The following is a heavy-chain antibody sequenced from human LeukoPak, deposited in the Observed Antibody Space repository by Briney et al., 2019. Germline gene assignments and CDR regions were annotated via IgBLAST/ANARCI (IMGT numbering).Heavy chain of an antibody. Sequence: GGSLRLSCAASGFTFSSYEMNWVRQAPGKGLEWVSYISSSGSTIYYADSVKGRFTNSRDNAKNSLYLQMNSLRAEDTAVYYCARDLAEVWFGELRAFDYWGQGTLVTVSS. D-gene: IGHD3-10*01. CDR2: ISSSGSTI. CDR1: GFTFSSYE. CDR3: ARDLAEVWFGELRAFDY. V-gene: IGHV3-48*03. J-gene: IGHJ4*02.